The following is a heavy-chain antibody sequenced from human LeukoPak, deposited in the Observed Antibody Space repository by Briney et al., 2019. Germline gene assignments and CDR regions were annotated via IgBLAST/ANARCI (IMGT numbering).Heavy chain of an antibody. CDR1: GGTFSSYA. Sequence: SCKASGGTFSSYAMHWVRQAPGKGLEWVAVISYDGSNKYYADSVKGRFTISRDNSKNTLYLQMNSLRAEDTAVYYCAREMGTLVVAPFDYWGQGTLVTVSS. CDR2: ISYDGSNK. V-gene: IGHV3-30-3*01. D-gene: IGHD3-22*01. J-gene: IGHJ4*02. CDR3: AREMGTLVVAPFDY.